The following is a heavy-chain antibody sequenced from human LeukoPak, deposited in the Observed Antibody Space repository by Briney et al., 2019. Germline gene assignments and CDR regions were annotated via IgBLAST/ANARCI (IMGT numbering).Heavy chain of an antibody. CDR3: ARGPRLDSSGWYYGAFDI. J-gene: IGHJ3*02. V-gene: IGHV1-2*06. CDR1: VYTFTGYY. Sequence: ASVKVSCKASVYTFTGYYMHWVRQAPGQGLEWMGRINPNSGGTNYAQKFQGRVTMTRDTSISTAYMELSRLRSDDTAVYYCARGPRLDSSGWYYGAFDIWGQGTMVTVSS. D-gene: IGHD6-19*01. CDR2: INPNSGGT.